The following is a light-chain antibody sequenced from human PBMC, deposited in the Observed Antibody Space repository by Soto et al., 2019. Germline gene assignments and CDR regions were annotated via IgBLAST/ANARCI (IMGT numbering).Light chain of an antibody. CDR1: HSVRSH. CDR3: QQYNNWPHWT. Sequence: EIVMTQAPGTLSVSPGEITTRSCRASHSVRSHFPWHQQTPGQAPTLPSHRASTSATGIPARFSGTGSGTDFPPTPSRLQSADFAVYCCQQYNNWPHWTFGQGTTVDIK. CDR2: RAS. J-gene: IGKJ1*01. V-gene: IGKV3-15*01.